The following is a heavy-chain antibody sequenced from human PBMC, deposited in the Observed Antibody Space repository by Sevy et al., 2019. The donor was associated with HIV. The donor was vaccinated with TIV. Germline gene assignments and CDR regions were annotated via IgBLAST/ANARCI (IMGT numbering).Heavy chain of an antibody. J-gene: IGHJ4*02. Sequence: GGSLRLSCAASGFTFSDYWMSWVRQAPGKGLEWVADIKQDGSERRYVASVKGRFTISRDNATNSLFLHINSLRVEDTAIYYCVKSKGDYYFDYWGQGTLVTVSS. V-gene: IGHV3-7*01. CDR1: GFTFSDYW. D-gene: IGHD2-21*02. CDR3: VKSKGDYYFDY. CDR2: IKQDGSER.